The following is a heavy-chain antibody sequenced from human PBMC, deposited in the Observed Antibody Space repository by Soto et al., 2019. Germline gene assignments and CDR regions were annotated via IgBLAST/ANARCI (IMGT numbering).Heavy chain of an antibody. D-gene: IGHD6-19*01. CDR2: ISYDGSNK. V-gene: IGHV3-30*18. Sequence: PGGSLRLSCAASGFTLSSYGMHWVRQAPGKGLEWVAVISYDGSNKYYADSVKGRFTISRDNSKNTLYLQMNSLRAEDTAVYYCAKEGPGIAVAGNWFDPWGQGTLVTVSS. CDR3: AKEGPGIAVAGNWFDP. J-gene: IGHJ5*02. CDR1: GFTLSSYG.